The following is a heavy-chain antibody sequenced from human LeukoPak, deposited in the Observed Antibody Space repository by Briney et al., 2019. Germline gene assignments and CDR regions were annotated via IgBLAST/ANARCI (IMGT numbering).Heavy chain of an antibody. CDR2: INHSGST. J-gene: IGHJ6*03. CDR1: GGSFSGYY. CDR3: ARESGIAAAGHMDV. Sequence: SETLSLTCAVYGGSFSGYYWSWIRQPPGKGLEWIGEINHSGSTNYNPSLKSRVTISVDTSKNQFSLKLSSVTAADTAVYYCARESGIAAAGHMDVWGKGTTVTVSS. D-gene: IGHD6-13*01. V-gene: IGHV4-34*01.